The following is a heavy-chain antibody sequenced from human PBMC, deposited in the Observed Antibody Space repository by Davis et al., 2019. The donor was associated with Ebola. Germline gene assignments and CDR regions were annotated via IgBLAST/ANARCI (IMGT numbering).Heavy chain of an antibody. CDR1: GLTFNSYN. Sequence: GESLKISCAGSGLTFNSYNMNWIRQAPGKGLEWVSSISATARYTYYADSVEGRFTISRDNARDSVYLQMNSLRVEDTAIYFCAGDIRRGENYGWFDPWGHGTLVTVSS. V-gene: IGHV3-21*06. D-gene: IGHD4/OR15-4a*01. CDR2: ISATARYT. CDR3: AGDIRRGENYGWFDP. J-gene: IGHJ5*02.